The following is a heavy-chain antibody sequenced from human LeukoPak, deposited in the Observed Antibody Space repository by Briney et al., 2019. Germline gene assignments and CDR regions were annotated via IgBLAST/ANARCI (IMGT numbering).Heavy chain of an antibody. CDR1: GYTLTELS. CDR2: FDPEDGET. CDR3: ATGPRVGATTIYYYYYMDV. Sequence: ASVKVSCKVSGYTLTELSMHWVRQAPGKGLEWMGGFDPEDGETIYAQKFQGRVTMTEDTSTDTAYMELSSLRSEDTAVYYCATGPRVGATTIYYYYYMDVWGKGTTVTVSS. D-gene: IGHD1-26*01. J-gene: IGHJ6*03. V-gene: IGHV1-24*01.